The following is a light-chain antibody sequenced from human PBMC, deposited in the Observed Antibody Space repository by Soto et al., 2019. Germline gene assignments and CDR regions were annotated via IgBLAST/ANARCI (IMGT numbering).Light chain of an antibody. CDR2: GAS. J-gene: IGKJ1*01. V-gene: IGKV3-20*01. Sequence: EIVLTQSPGTLSLPPGERVTLFCRASQSISKNYLAWHQQRPGQAPRLLIYGASSRAAGIPDRFSGSGSGKDFSLTISRLEPEDLAVYYCQQYGTSPRTFGQGTKVEIK. CDR1: QSISKNY. CDR3: QQYGTSPRT.